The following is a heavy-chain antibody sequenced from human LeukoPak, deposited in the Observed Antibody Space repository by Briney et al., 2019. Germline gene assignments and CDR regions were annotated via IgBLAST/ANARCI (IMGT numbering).Heavy chain of an antibody. D-gene: IGHD4-17*01. Sequence: SETLSLTCAAYGGSFSGYYWSWIRQPPGKGLEWIGEINHSGSTNYNPSLKSRVTISVDTPKNQFSLKLSSVTAADTAVYYCARGLFYGDYADFDYWGQGTLVTVSS. CDR2: INHSGST. CDR3: ARGLFYGDYADFDY. CDR1: GGSFSGYY. V-gene: IGHV4-34*01. J-gene: IGHJ4*02.